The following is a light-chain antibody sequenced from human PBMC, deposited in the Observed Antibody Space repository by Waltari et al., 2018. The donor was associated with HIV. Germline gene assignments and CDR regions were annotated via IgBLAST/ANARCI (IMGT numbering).Light chain of an antibody. V-gene: IGLV3-19*01. Sequence: SSELTQDPAVSVALGQTFRIKFQADSLNSHFASWYPPEPGQAPVLVIYGKNNRPSGIPDRFSGSSSGNTASLTITGAQAEDEADYYCNSRDGNWVFGGGTKLTVL. J-gene: IGLJ3*02. CDR2: GKN. CDR1: SLNSHF. CDR3: NSRDGNWV.